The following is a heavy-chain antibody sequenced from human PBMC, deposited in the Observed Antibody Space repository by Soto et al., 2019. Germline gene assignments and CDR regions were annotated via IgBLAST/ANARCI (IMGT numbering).Heavy chain of an antibody. V-gene: IGHV3-30*18. CDR2: ISYDGSNK. CDR3: AKDLGDY. D-gene: IGHD3-10*01. CDR1: GFTFSSYG. J-gene: IGHJ4*02. Sequence: GGSLRLSCAASGFTFSSYGMHWVRQAPGKGLEWVAVISYDGSNKYYADSVKGRFTISRDNSKNTLYLQMNSLRAEDTAVYYCAKDLGDYWGQGILVTVSS.